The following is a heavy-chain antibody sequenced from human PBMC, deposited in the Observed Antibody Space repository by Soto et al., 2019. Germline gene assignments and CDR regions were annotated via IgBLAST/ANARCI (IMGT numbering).Heavy chain of an antibody. D-gene: IGHD3-16*01. Sequence: EVQLVESGGGLVQPGRSLRLSCAASGFTFDDYAMHWDRQAPGKGLEWVSGISWNSGSIGYADSVKGRFTISRDNAKNSLYLQMNSLRAEDTALYYCAKDPLITLTGMDVWGQGTTVTVSS. CDR2: ISWNSGSI. CDR3: AKDPLITLTGMDV. V-gene: IGHV3-9*01. J-gene: IGHJ6*02. CDR1: GFTFDDYA.